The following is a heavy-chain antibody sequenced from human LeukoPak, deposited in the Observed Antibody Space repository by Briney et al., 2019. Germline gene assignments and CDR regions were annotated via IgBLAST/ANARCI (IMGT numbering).Heavy chain of an antibody. CDR2: IRYDGSNK. CDR3: ARGERITMIVVVTPADY. CDR1: GFTFSSYG. Sequence: GGSLRLSCAASGFTFSSYGMHWVRQAPGKGLEWVAFIRYDGSNKYYADSVKGRFTISRDNSKNTLYLQMNSLRAEDTAVYYCARGERITMIVVVTPADYWGQGTLVTVSS. J-gene: IGHJ4*02. D-gene: IGHD3-22*01. V-gene: IGHV3-30*02.